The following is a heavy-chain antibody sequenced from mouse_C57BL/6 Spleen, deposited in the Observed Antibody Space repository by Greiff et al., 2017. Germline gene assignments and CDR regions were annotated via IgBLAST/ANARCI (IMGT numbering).Heavy chain of an antibody. D-gene: IGHD2-2*01. J-gene: IGHJ2*01. Sequence: EVKLQESGPGLVKPSQSLSLTCSVTGYSITSGYYWNWIRQFPGNKLEWMGYISYDGSNNYNPSLKNRISITRDTSKNQFFLKLNSVTTEDTATYYCARDGGLAHYFDYWGQGTTLTVSS. CDR3: ARDGGLAHYFDY. V-gene: IGHV3-6*01. CDR1: GYSITSGYY. CDR2: ISYDGSN.